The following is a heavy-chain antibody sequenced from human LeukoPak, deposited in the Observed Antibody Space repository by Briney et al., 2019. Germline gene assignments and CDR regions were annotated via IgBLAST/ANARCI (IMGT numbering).Heavy chain of an antibody. CDR1: GGSFSGYY. D-gene: IGHD6-13*01. CDR2: INHSGST. V-gene: IGHV4-34*01. Sequence: PSETLSLTCAVYGGSFSGYYWSWIRQPPGKGLEWIGEINHSGSTNYNPSLKSRVTISVDTSKNQFSLKLSSVTAADTAVYYCARGRASSWYYPPLAEYFQHWGQGTLVTVSS. J-gene: IGHJ1*01. CDR3: ARGRASSWYYPPLAEYFQH.